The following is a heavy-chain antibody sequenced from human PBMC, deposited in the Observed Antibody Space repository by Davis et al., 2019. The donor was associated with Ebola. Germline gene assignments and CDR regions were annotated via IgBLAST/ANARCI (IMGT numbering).Heavy chain of an antibody. D-gene: IGHD6-19*01. CDR3: ATTQWLREFDN. CDR1: GFTVSSNY. J-gene: IGHJ4*02. CDR2: IYSGGST. V-gene: IGHV3-53*05. Sequence: GGSLRLSCAVSGFTVSSNYMTWVRQAPGKRLEWVSVIYSGGSTYYADSVRGRFIISRDKSNNTLYLEMNSLRVDDTAVYYCATTQWLREFDNWGQGTLVTVSS.